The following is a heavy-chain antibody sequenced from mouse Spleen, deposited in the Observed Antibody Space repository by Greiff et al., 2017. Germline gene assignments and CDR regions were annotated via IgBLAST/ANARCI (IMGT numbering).Heavy chain of an antibody. CDR1: GYTFSSYW. Sequence: QVQLKESGAELMKPGASVKISCKATGYTFSSYWIEWVKQRPGHGLEWIGEILPGSGSTNYNEKFKGKATFTADTSSNTAYMQLSSLTSEDSAVYYCARQGKSRGAMDYWGQGTSVTVSS. CDR2: ILPGSGST. CDR3: ARQGKSRGAMDY. J-gene: IGHJ4*01. V-gene: IGHV1-9*01.